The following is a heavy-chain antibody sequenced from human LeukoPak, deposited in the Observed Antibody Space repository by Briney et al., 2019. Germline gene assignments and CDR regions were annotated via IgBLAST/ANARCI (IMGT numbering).Heavy chain of an antibody. Sequence: GGSLRLSCAASGFTFSSYGMQWVRQAPGKGLEWVAVISYGGSNTCYADSVKGRFTISRDNSKNTLYLQMNSLRVEDTAVYHCAKDLEPYTSGWYGDYWGQGTLVTVSS. CDR2: ISYGGSNT. J-gene: IGHJ4*02. D-gene: IGHD6-19*01. CDR3: AKDLEPYTSGWYGDY. V-gene: IGHV3-30*18. CDR1: GFTFSSYG.